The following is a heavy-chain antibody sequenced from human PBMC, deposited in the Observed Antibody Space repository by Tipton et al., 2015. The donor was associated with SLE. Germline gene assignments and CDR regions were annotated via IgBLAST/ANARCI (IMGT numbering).Heavy chain of an antibody. CDR2: IYYSGST. CDR1: GGSISSGDYY. V-gene: IGHV4-30-4*01. CDR3: ARGDSSGSSFQH. D-gene: IGHD3-22*01. Sequence: LRLSCTVSGGSISSGDYYWSWIRQPPGKGLEWIGYIYYSGSTYYNPSLKSRVTISVDTSKNQFSLKLSSVTAADTAVYYCARGDSSGSSFQHWGQGTLVTVSS. J-gene: IGHJ1*01.